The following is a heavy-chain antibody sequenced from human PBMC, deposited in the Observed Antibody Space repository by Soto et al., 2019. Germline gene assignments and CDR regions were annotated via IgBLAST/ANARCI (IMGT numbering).Heavy chain of an antibody. J-gene: IGHJ6*02. V-gene: IGHV1-69*12. D-gene: IGHD3-22*01. CDR1: GGTFSSYA. CDR3: ARDQDVSNYHGMDV. CDR2: IIPIFGPA. Sequence: QVQLVQSGAEVKKPGSSVKVSCKASGGTFSSYAISWVRQAPGQGLEWMGGIIPIFGPANYAQKFQGRVMITAHESTSTAYRELSSLRSEDTAVYYCARDQDVSNYHGMDVWGQGTTVTVSS.